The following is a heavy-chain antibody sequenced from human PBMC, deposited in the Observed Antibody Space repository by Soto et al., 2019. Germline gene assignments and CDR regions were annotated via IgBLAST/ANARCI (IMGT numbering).Heavy chain of an antibody. CDR3: EKDSDNYYDSSGYYFIGAFDI. CDR1: GFTFSSYG. Sequence: PGWSLRLSCAASGFTFSSYGMHWVLQAPGEGREWGAAIPTAASNNYYADSVNGRITISRDNSKTTLYLQMNSLRAEDTAVYYCEKDSDNYYDSSGYYFIGAFDIWGQGTMVTV. J-gene: IGHJ3*02. CDR2: IPTAASNN. D-gene: IGHD3-22*01. V-gene: IGHV3-30*18.